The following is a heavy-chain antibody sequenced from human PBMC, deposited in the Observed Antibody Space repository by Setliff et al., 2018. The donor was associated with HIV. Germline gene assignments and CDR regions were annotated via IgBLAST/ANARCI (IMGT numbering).Heavy chain of an antibody. CDR3: ARGPMGYLGAVATNWFDP. V-gene: IGHV4-59*11. D-gene: IGHD6-19*01. CDR1: GGSISSHY. J-gene: IGHJ5*02. CDR2: VSYSGST. Sequence: SETLSLTCTVSGGSISSHYWSWIRQPPGKGLEWIGSVSYSGSTYYNPSLKSRVTISVDTSKNQFYLKLSSVTAADTAVYYCARGPMGYLGAVATNWFDPWGQGTLVTV.